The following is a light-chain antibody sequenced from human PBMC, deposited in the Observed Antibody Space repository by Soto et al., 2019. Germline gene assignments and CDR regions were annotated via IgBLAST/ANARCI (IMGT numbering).Light chain of an antibody. J-gene: IGLJ3*02. V-gene: IGLV2-14*01. CDR1: SSDVGAYDY. Sequence: QSALTQTASVSGSPGQSITIYCTGTSSDVGAYDYVSWYQQHPGKAPKLMIYEVTNRPSGVSDRFSGSKSGNTASLTISGLQAEDEADYYCGSYTSSSTRVFGGGTKLTVL. CDR2: EVT. CDR3: GSYTSSSTRV.